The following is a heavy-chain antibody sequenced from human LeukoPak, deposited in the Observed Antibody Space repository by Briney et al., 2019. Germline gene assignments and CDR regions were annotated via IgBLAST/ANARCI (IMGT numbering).Heavy chain of an antibody. V-gene: IGHV3-23*01. D-gene: IGHD6-6*01. CDR1: GFTFSSYA. CDR3: AKDSYQSSIAARPNWFDP. Sequence: GGSLGLSCAASGFTFSSYAMSWVRQAPGKGLEWVSAISGNGGSTYYADSVKGRFTISRDNSKNTLYLQMNSLRAEDTAVYYCAKDSYQSSIAARPNWFDPWGQGTLVTVSS. J-gene: IGHJ5*02. CDR2: ISGNGGST.